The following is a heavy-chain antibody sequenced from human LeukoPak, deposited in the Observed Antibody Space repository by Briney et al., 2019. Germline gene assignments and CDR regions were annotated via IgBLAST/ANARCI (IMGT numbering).Heavy chain of an antibody. V-gene: IGHV1-2*02. D-gene: IGHD1-26*01. CDR3: ARDKGSMVGANDAFDI. J-gene: IGHJ3*02. Sequence: ASVKVSCKASGYTFTGYYMHWVRQAPGQGLEWMGWINPNSGGTNYAQKFQGRVTMTRDTSISTAYMELSRLRSDDTAVYYCARDKGSMVGANDAFDIWGQGTMVTVSS. CDR1: GYTFTGYY. CDR2: INPNSGGT.